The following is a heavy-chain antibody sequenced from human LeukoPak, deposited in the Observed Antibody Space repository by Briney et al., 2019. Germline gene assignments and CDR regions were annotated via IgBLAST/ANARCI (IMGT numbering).Heavy chain of an antibody. V-gene: IGHV3-30-3*01. CDR2: ISYDGSNK. Sequence: GRSLRLSCAASGFTFSSYAMHWVRQAPGKGLEWVAVISYDGSNKYYADSVKGRFTISRDNSKNTLYLQMNSLRAEDTAVYYCARWDFWSGYLYSSLQSGMDVWGQGTTVTVSS. J-gene: IGHJ6*02. D-gene: IGHD3-3*01. CDR3: ARWDFWSGYLYSSLQSGMDV. CDR1: GFTFSSYA.